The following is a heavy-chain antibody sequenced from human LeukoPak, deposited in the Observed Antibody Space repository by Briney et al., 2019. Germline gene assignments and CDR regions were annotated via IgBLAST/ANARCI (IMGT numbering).Heavy chain of an antibody. D-gene: IGHD5-24*01. Sequence: PSETLSPTCTVSGGSISSYYWSWIRQPPGRGLEWIGYIYYSGSTNYNPSLKSRVTISVDTSKNQFSLKLSSATAADTAVYYCARGMDGYKFDYWGQGTLVTVSS. J-gene: IGHJ4*02. CDR1: GGSISSYY. V-gene: IGHV4-59*01. CDR2: IYYSGST. CDR3: ARGMDGYKFDY.